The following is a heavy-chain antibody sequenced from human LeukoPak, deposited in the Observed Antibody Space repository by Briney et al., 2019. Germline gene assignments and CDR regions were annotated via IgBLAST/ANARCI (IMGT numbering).Heavy chain of an antibody. D-gene: IGHD6-13*01. CDR2: MNPNSGNT. Sequence: ASVMVSCKASGYTFTSYDIHWVRQASGQGLEWMGWMNPNSGNTGYAQKFQGRVTMTRNTSISTAYMELSSLRSEDTAVYYCARGAGSSWIIYNYWGREPWSPSP. J-gene: IGHJ4*02. CDR3: ARGAGSSWIIYNY. V-gene: IGHV1-8*01. CDR1: GYTFTSYD.